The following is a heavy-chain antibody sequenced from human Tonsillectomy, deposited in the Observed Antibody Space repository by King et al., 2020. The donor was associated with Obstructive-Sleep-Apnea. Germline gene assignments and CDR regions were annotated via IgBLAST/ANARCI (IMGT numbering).Heavy chain of an antibody. Sequence: VQLVESGGGLVQPGGSLRLSCAASGFTFSSSWMNWVRQAPGKGLEWVANIKQDGSEKYYVDSVKGRFTISRDNAANSMYLQMNSLRAEDTAVYYCARDRGWSPWDHWGQGTLVTVSS. V-gene: IGHV3-7*03. D-gene: IGHD6-19*01. CDR2: IKQDGSEK. CDR1: GFTFSSSW. CDR3: ARDRGWSPWDH. J-gene: IGHJ4*02.